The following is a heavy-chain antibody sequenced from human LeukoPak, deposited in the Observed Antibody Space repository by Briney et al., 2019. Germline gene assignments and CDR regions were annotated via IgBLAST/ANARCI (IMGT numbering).Heavy chain of an antibody. D-gene: IGHD6-6*01. Sequence: GSLRLSCAASGFTFNNAWMSWVRQPPGKGLEWIGEINHSGSSNYTPSLKSRVTISVDTSKNQFSLKLSSVTAADTAVYYCARRGMPGIATPPFDYWGQGTLVTVSS. V-gene: IGHV4-34*01. J-gene: IGHJ4*02. CDR3: ARRGMPGIATPPFDY. CDR1: GFTFNNAW. CDR2: INHSGSS.